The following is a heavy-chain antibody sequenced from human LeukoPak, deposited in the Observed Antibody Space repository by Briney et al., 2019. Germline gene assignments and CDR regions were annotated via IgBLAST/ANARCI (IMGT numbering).Heavy chain of an antibody. CDR1: GFTFDDYV. V-gene: IGHV3-9*01. D-gene: IGHD2-2*01. CDR3: AKALLIYCSSTSCDAFDI. Sequence: PGGSLRLSCAAPGFTFDDYVMHWGRQAPGKGLEWVSGISGNGGGIRYADSVKGRFTISRDNAKHSLYLQMNSLRAEDTALYYCAKALLIYCSSTSCDAFDIWGQGTMVTVSS. J-gene: IGHJ3*02. CDR2: ISGNGGGI.